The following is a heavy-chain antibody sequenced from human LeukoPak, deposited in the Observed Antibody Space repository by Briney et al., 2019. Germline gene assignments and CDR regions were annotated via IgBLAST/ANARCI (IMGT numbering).Heavy chain of an antibody. V-gene: IGHV3-30*01. CDR1: GFTFSNYA. CDR3: ARDSTYYYDSGSSGPHYFDN. J-gene: IGHJ4*02. D-gene: IGHD3-10*01. CDR2: ISSGGTYE. Sequence: TGKSLRLSCAASGFTFSNYAMHWVRQAPGKGLEWVSLISSGGTYEYYADSVKGRFTISRDNSKNTLYLQLNSLRAEDTAVYYCARDSTYYYDSGSSGPHYFDNWGQGTPVTVSS.